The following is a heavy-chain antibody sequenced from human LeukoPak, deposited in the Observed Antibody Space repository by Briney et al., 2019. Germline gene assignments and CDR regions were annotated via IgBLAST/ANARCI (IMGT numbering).Heavy chain of an antibody. Sequence: SETLSLTCAVSGGSISSSNWWSWVRQPPGKGLEWIGEIYHSGSTNYNPSLKSRVTISVDKSKNQFSLKLSSVTAADTAVYYCARGMGDSSSWYPFDYWGQGTLVTVSS. J-gene: IGHJ4*02. D-gene: IGHD6-13*01. CDR2: IYHSGST. CDR3: ARGMGDSSSWYPFDY. V-gene: IGHV4-4*02. CDR1: GGSISSSNW.